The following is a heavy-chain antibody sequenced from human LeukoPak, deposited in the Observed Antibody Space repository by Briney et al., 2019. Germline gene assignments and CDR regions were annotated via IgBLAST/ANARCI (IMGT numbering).Heavy chain of an antibody. J-gene: IGHJ4*02. Sequence: GGSLRLSCAASGFTFGTYAMSWVRQAREKGLEWVSTVTADSTYYADSVKGRFTISRDNSKNTLYLQMNSLRAEDTAVYYCAKGATGYCSSTSCLYYFDYWGQGTLVTVSS. CDR3: AKGATGYCSSTSCLYYFDY. CDR2: VTADST. CDR1: GFTFGTYA. D-gene: IGHD2-2*01. V-gene: IGHV3-23*01.